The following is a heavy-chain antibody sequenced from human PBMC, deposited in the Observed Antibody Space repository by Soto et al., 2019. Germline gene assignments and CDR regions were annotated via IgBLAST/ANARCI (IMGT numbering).Heavy chain of an antibody. J-gene: IGHJ2*01. CDR3: SCTDHRDLHSFPTRRSSDL. Sequence: WAWVRQSPGRGLEWIASIYHTGTTYYTPSLRSRVTISVDTSKNQFSLRLSSVTAADSAVYYYSCTDHRDLHSFPTRRSSDL. CDR2: IYHTGTT. V-gene: IGHV4-38-2*01. D-gene: IGHD1-1*01.